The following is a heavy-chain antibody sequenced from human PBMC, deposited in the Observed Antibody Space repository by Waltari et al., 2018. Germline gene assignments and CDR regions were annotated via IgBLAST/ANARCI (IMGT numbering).Heavy chain of an antibody. CDR2: IYYSGST. CDR1: GGSISSYY. CDR3: ARAPGNGSRGFYL. J-gene: IGHJ5*02. D-gene: IGHD3-22*01. Sequence: QVQLQESGPGLVKPSETLSLTCTVSGGSISSYYWSWIRQPPGKGLEWIGYIYYSGSTNYNPPLKSRITMSVDTSKNQFSLKLSSVTAADTAVYYCARAPGNGSRGFYLWGQGTLVTVSS. V-gene: IGHV4-59*01.